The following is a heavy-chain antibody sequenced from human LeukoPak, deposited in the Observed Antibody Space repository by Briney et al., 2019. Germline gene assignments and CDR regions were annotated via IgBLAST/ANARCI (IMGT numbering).Heavy chain of an antibody. Sequence: SETLSLTCTVSGDSISISSYYWGWIRQPPGKGLEWIGSLYHSGSPYYNPSLKSRVTISIDTSKNQFSLKLSSVTAADTAVYSCARLGAIRNTGAPRGLYYFDSWGQGTLVTVS. CDR2: LYHSGSP. D-gene: IGHD2-2*02. CDR3: ARLGAIRNTGAPRGLYYFDS. J-gene: IGHJ4*02. CDR1: GDSISISSYY. V-gene: IGHV4-39*01.